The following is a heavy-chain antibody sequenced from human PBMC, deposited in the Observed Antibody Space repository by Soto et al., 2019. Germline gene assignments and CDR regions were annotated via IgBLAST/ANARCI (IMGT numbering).Heavy chain of an antibody. J-gene: IGHJ4*02. Sequence: GGSLRLSCAASGFTFSSYAMSWVRQAPGKGLEWVAVISYDGSNKYYADSVKGRFTISRDNSKNTLSLQMNSLRAEDTAVYYCARGAIGRHNSWGQGTLVTVSS. CDR2: ISYDGSNK. CDR3: ARGAIGRHNS. D-gene: IGHD2-2*01. CDR1: GFTFSSYA. V-gene: IGHV3-30*03.